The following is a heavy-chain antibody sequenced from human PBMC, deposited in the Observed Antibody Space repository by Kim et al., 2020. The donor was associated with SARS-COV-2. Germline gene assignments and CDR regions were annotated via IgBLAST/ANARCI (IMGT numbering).Heavy chain of an antibody. J-gene: IGHJ6*02. CDR3: ARDEGYCSGGSCHDYYYGMDV. CDR1: GGTFSSYA. V-gene: IGHV1-69*13. CDR2: TIPIFGTA. D-gene: IGHD2-15*01. Sequence: SVKVSCKASGGTFSSYAISWVRQAPGQGLEWMGGTIPIFGTANYAQKFQGRVTITADESTSTAYMELSSLRSEDTAVYYCARDEGYCSGGSCHDYYYGMDVWGQGTTVTVSS.